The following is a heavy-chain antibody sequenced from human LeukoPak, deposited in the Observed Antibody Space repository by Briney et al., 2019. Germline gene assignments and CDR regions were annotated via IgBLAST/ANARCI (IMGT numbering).Heavy chain of an antibody. CDR3: ARVPRSYYYYYYMDV. V-gene: IGHV4-59*01. Sequence: PSETLSLTCNVSGGSISGYHWSWIRQPSGKGLEWLGYIYYSGSSNYNPSPKSRVTISADTSKNQFSLKLSSVTAADTAVYYCARVPRSYYYYYYMDVWGKGTTVTVSS. CDR1: GGSISGYH. CDR2: IYYSGSS. J-gene: IGHJ6*03.